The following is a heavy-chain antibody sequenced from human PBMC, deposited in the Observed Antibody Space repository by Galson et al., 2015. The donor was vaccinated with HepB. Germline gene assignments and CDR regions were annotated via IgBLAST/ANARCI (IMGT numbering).Heavy chain of an antibody. Sequence: SLRLSCAASGLTFRSYGMHWVRQAPGKGLEWVSFISYDATNKYYADSVKGRFTISRDNSKNTLYLHMDSLRPEDTAVYYCAKFLRGSSWYGMEDYWGQGTLVTVSS. CDR3: AKFLRGSSWYGMEDY. CDR2: ISYDATNK. D-gene: IGHD6-13*01. CDR1: GLTFRSYG. V-gene: IGHV3-30*18. J-gene: IGHJ4*02.